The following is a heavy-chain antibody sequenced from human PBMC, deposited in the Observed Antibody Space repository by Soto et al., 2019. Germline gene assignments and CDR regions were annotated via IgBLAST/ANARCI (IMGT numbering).Heavy chain of an antibody. CDR2: ISSSSSYI. J-gene: IGHJ4*02. Sequence: GGSLRLSCAASGFTFSSYSMNWVRQAPGKGLEWVSSISSSSSYIYYADSVKGRFTISRDNAKNSLCLQMNSLRAEDTAVYYCARDRGVVVKNYYFDYWGQGTLVTVSS. CDR3: ARDRGVVVKNYYFDY. D-gene: IGHD2-21*01. CDR1: GFTFSSYS. V-gene: IGHV3-21*01.